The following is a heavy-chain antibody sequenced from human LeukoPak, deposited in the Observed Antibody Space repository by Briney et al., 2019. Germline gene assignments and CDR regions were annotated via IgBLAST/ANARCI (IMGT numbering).Heavy chain of an antibody. Sequence: KSSETLSLTCTVSGFHTSSGYYWGWIRQPPGKGLEWIGSIYHSGSTYYNPSLKSRVTISVDTSKNLFSLKLSSVTAADTAVYYCVRDRDFVIVPAAISSYVNWFAPGAREPWSPSPQ. V-gene: IGHV4-38-2*02. J-gene: IGHJ5*02. CDR2: IYHSGST. CDR1: GFHTSSGYY. D-gene: IGHD2-2*02. CDR3: VRDRDFVIVPAAISSYVNWFAP.